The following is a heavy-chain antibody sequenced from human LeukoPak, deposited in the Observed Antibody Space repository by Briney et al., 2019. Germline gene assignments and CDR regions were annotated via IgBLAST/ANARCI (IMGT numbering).Heavy chain of an antibody. D-gene: IGHD3-10*01. CDR2: ISSSSSYT. CDR3: AREFSHYYGSGSYRYYFDY. Sequence: GGSLRLSCAASGFTFSDYYMSWLRQAPGKGLEWVSYISSSSSYTNYADSVKGRFTISRDNAKNSLYLQMNSPRAEDTAVYYCAREFSHYYGSGSYRYYFDYWGQGTLVTVSS. V-gene: IGHV3-11*06. J-gene: IGHJ4*02. CDR1: GFTFSDYY.